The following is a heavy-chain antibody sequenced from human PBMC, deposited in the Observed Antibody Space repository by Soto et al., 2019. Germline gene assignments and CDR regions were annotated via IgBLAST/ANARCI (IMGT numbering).Heavy chain of an antibody. Sequence: GGTLRLSCAASGFSFVDYAMNWVRQAPGKGLEWVSGLSGSGTSTYYADSVKGRFTISRDNSRDTLFLQMNSLTADDTAVYYCAKATTNGGWFNPFDSWGQGALVTVSS. D-gene: IGHD6-19*01. J-gene: IGHJ4*02. V-gene: IGHV3-23*01. CDR1: GFSFVDYA. CDR3: AKATTNGGWFNPFDS. CDR2: LSGSGTST.